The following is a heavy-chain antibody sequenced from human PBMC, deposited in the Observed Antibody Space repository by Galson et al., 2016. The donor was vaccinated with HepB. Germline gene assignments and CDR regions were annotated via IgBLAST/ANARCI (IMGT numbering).Heavy chain of an antibody. D-gene: IGHD1-1*01. Sequence: SLRLSCAASGLTFSRFWMTWVRQAPGKGLEWVATINQDGSKKHYLDSVRGRFTISRDNAKNSLYLQMNSLRAEGTAVYFCARAYQYTLDYWGQGTLVTVSS. CDR2: INQDGSKK. CDR3: ARAYQYTLDY. V-gene: IGHV3-7*04. J-gene: IGHJ4*02. CDR1: GLTFSRFW.